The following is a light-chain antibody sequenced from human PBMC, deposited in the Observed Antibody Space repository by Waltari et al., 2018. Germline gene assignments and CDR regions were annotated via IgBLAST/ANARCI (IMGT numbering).Light chain of an antibody. V-gene: IGKV3-20*01. CDR1: ESVSRA. CDR3: QHYVRLPVM. J-gene: IGKJ1*01. CDR2: GAS. Sequence: SCRASESVSRALAWYQQKPGQAPRLLMYGASTRATGIPDRFSGSGSGTDFSLTISRLEPEDFAVYYCQHYVRLPVMFGQGTKVEIK.